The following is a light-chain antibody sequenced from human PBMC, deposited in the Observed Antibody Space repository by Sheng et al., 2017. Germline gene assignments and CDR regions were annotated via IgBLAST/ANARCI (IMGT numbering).Light chain of an antibody. CDR2: DVS. J-gene: IGLJ2*01. CDR3: SSYTSSSTLV. V-gene: IGLV2-14*03. CDR1: SSDVGGYNA. Sequence: QSALTQPASVSGSPGQSITISCTGTSSDVGGYNAVSWYQHPPGKAPKLMIFDVSNRPSGVSNRFSGSKSGNTASLTISGLQAEDEADYYCSSYTSSSTLVFGGGTKLTVL.